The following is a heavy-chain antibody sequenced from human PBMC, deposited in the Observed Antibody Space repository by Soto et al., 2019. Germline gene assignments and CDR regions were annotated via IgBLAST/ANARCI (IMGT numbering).Heavy chain of an antibody. J-gene: IGHJ6*02. CDR1: GFTFTSSA. CDR2: IVVGSGNT. V-gene: IGHV1-58*02. CDR3: AAVLVVVIIIVLSYYYYGMDV. Sequence: GASVKVSCKASGFTFTSSAMQWVRQARGQRHEWIGWIVVGSGNTNYAQKFQERVTITRDMSTSTAYMELSSLRSEDTAVYYCAAVLVVVIIIVLSYYYYGMDVWGQVTTVTFSS. D-gene: IGHD3-22*01.